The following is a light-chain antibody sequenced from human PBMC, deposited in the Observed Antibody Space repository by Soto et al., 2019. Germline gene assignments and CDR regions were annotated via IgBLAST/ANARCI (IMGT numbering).Light chain of an antibody. V-gene: IGLV2-14*01. Sequence: QSALTQYASVSGSPGQSITISCTGTSSDVGGYNYVSWYQQHPDKAPKLIIFEVSHRPSGVSNRFSGSKSGNTASLTISGLQAEDEADDYCTSYTRSRNLLFGGGTKVTVL. J-gene: IGLJ2*01. CDR3: TSYTRSRNLL. CDR1: SSDVGGYNY. CDR2: EVS.